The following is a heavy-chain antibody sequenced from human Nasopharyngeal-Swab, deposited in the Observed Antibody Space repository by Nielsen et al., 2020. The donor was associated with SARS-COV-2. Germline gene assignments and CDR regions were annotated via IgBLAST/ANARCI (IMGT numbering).Heavy chain of an antibody. CDR1: GGSIGSYY. D-gene: IGHD3-22*01. Sequence: SETLSLTCTVSGGSIGSYYWGWIRQPPGKGLQWLGIIYYRGSTYYNPALKSRVTISVDTSKNQFFLKLNSVTAADTAVYYCAKSRIDMIVVALFDYWGQGTLVTVSS. CDR3: AKSRIDMIVVALFDY. J-gene: IGHJ4*02. V-gene: IGHV4-39*01. CDR2: IYYRGST.